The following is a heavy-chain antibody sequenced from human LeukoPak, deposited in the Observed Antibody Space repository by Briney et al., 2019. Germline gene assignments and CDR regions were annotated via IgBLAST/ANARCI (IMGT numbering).Heavy chain of an antibody. D-gene: IGHD3-3*01. CDR3: ARAGAGTYYDFWSGCYRYPAFDI. J-gene: IGHJ3*02. CDR1: GGSFSGYY. V-gene: IGHV4-34*01. Sequence: SETLSLTCAVYGGSFSGYYWSWVRQPPGKGLEWIGEINHSGSTNYNPSLKSRVTISVDTSKNQFSLKLSSVTAADTAVYYCARAGAGTYYDFWSGCYRYPAFDIWGQGTMVTVSS. CDR2: INHSGST.